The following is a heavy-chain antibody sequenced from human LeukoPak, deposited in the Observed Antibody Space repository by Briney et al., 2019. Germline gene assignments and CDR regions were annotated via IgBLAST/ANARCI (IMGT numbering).Heavy chain of an antibody. V-gene: IGHV4-59*01. D-gene: IGHD1-26*01. CDR3: ARVRIVGASYWFDP. CDR1: GGSISSYY. J-gene: IGHJ5*02. Sequence: SETLSLTCTVSGGSISSYYWNWIRQPPGKGLEWIGYIYYSGSTNYNPSLKSRVTISVDTSKNQFSLKLSSVTAADTAVYYCARVRIVGASYWFDPWGQGTLVTVSS. CDR2: IYYSGST.